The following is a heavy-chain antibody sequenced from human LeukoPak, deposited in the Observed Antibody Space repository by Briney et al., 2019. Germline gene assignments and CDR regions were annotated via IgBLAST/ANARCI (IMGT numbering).Heavy chain of an antibody. CDR3: ARMDVDTAMVFHLFDY. D-gene: IGHD5-18*01. CDR2: IYYSGST. CDR1: GGSISSSSYY. J-gene: IGHJ4*02. Sequence: PSETLSLTCTVSGGSISSSSYYWGWIRQPPGKGLEWIGSIYYSGSTYYNPSLKSRVTISVDTSKNQFSLKLSSVTAADTAVYYCARMDVDTAMVFHLFDYWGQGTLVTVSS. V-gene: IGHV4-39*07.